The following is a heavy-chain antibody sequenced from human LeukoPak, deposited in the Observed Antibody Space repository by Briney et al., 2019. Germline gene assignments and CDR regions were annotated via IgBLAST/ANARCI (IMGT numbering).Heavy chain of an antibody. CDR3: ARDEGMGLVGAEDY. D-gene: IGHD1-26*01. CDR1: GYTFTGYY. CDR2: INPNSGGT. J-gene: IGHJ4*02. V-gene: IGHV1-2*02. Sequence: GASVKVSCKASGYTFTGYYMHWVRQAPGQGLEWMGWINPNSGGTNCAQKFQGRVTMTRDTSISTAYMELSRLRSDDTAVYYCARDEGMGLVGAEDYWGQGTLVTVSS.